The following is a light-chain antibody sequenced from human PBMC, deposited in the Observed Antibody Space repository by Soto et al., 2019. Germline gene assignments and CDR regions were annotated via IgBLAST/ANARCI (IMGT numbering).Light chain of an antibody. V-gene: IGLV1-51*02. CDR1: SSNIGNNY. J-gene: IGLJ1*01. CDR2: ENN. CDR3: ATWDSSLSAGGYV. Sequence: QSVLTQPPSVSAAPGQKVTISCSGSSSNIGNNYVSWYQQLPGTAPKLLIYENNKRPSGIPDRFSGSKSGTSATLGITGPQTGDEADYYCATWDSSLSAGGYVFGTGTKVTVL.